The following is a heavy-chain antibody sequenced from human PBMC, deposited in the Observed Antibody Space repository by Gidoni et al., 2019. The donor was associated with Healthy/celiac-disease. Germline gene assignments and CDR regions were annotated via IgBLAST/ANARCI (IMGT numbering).Heavy chain of an antibody. CDR1: GFTFSSYA. CDR3: AKDGYYDSSGYYMGNWYFDL. J-gene: IGHJ2*01. D-gene: IGHD3-22*01. CDR2: ISGSGGST. Sequence: EVQLLESGGGWVQPGGSLRLSCAASGFTFSSYAMSWGRQAPGKGLEWVSAISGSGGSTYYADSVKGRFTISRDNSKNTLYLQMNSLRAEDTAVYYCAKDGYYDSSGYYMGNWYFDLWGRGTLVTVSS. V-gene: IGHV3-23*01.